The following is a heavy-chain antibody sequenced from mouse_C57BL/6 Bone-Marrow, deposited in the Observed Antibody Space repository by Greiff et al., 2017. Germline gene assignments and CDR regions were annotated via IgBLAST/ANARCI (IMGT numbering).Heavy chain of an antibody. CDR1: GYTFTNYW. J-gene: IGHJ2*01. D-gene: IGHD1-1*01. CDR2: IYPGGGYT. CDR3: ARRGTTVVAAYDFDD. Sequence: VKLQESGAELVRPGTSVKMSCKASGYTFTNYWIGWAKQRPGHGLEWIGDIYPGGGYTTYNEKFKGKATLTADTSSSTAYMQFSSLTSVDSAIYYCARRGTTVVAAYDFDDWGQGTTLTVSS. V-gene: IGHV1-63*01.